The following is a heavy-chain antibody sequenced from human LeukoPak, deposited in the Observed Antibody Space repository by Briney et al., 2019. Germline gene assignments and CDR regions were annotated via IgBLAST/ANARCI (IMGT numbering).Heavy chain of an antibody. Sequence: SETLSLTCTVSGVSISSSNSYWGWIRQPPGKGLEWIGSIYYSGNTYYNASLKSQVSISIDTSKNQFSLKLSSVTAADTAVYYCARSYDYVWGSYSDYWGQGTLVTVSS. V-gene: IGHV4-39*01. J-gene: IGHJ4*02. CDR2: IYYSGNT. D-gene: IGHD3-16*01. CDR1: GVSISSSNSY. CDR3: ARSYDYVWGSYSDY.